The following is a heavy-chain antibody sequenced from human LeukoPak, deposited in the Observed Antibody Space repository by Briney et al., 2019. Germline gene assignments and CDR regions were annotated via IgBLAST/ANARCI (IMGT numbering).Heavy chain of an antibody. CDR2: ITSSGSAI. V-gene: IGHV3-11*01. J-gene: IGHJ4*02. CDR3: ARGGRTTLNF. CDR1: GFTFSDYF. D-gene: IGHD4-17*01. Sequence: GGSLRLSCAASGFTFSDYFMSWIRQAPGKGLEWVSYITSSGSAIYYADSVKGRFTISRDNAKDSLYLQLNSLRAEDTAVYYCARGGRTTLNFWGQGTLVTVSS.